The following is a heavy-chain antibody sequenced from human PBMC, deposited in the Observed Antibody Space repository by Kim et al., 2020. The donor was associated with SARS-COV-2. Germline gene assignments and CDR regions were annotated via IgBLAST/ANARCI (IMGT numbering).Heavy chain of an antibody. CDR2: IESDASDT. CDR3: TRDPLIAGVATHFDL. CDR1: GFTFSSYF. J-gene: IGHJ2*01. Sequence: GGSLRLSCAASGFTFSSYFMHWVRQAPGKGLVWVSRIESDASDTSYADSVRGRFTTSRDNAKNTLYLQMNNLRAEDTAVYYCTRDPLIAGVATHFDLWGRGTLVTVSS. D-gene: IGHD1-26*01. V-gene: IGHV3-74*01.